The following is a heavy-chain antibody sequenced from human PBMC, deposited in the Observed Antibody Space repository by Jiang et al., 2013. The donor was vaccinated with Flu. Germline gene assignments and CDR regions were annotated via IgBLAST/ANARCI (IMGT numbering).Heavy chain of an antibody. CDR3: GTSLNKYDDSYYFDY. D-gene: IGHD4-17*01. V-gene: IGHV4-39*01. J-gene: IGHJ4*02. CDR1: GGSINSGDFY. CDR2: VYSSGNT. Sequence: GLVKPSETLSLTCTVSGGSINSGDFYWGWIRQSPGQNLEWIGTVYSSGNTYYSPSLESRVTVSVDTSKNQFSLKVKSVTATDTAIYYCGTSLNKYDDSYYFDYWGQGTLVTVSS.